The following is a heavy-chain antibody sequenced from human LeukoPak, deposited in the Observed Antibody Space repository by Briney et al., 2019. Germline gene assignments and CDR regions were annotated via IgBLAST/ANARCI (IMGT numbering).Heavy chain of an antibody. CDR2: IYYSGTT. CDR1: GGSISSGDYY. J-gene: IGHJ5*02. D-gene: IGHD3-10*01. CDR3: ARSGTDNWFDP. V-gene: IGHV4-30-4*01. Sequence: SETLSLTCTVSGGSISSGDYYWSWSRQPPGKGLEWIGYIYYSGTTYYNPALKSRVTISVDTSKNQFSLKLSSVTAADTAVYYCARSGTDNWFDPWGQGTLVTVSS.